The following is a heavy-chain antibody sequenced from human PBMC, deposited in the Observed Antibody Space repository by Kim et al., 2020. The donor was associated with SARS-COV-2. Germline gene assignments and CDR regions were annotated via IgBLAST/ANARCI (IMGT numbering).Heavy chain of an antibody. CDR2: KSSSI. V-gene: IGHV3-9*01. CDR3: AKDAFGI. Sequence: KSSSIGYAASVKGRFTISRDNAKNSLYLQMNSLGAGDTALYYCAKDAFGIWGQGTMVTVSS. J-gene: IGHJ3*02.